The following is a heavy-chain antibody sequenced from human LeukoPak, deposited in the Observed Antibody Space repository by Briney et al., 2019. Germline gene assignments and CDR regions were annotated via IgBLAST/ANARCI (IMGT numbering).Heavy chain of an antibody. CDR2: ISASGGEI. CDR1: GFTVSSNY. D-gene: IGHD3-10*01. V-gene: IGHV3-23*01. J-gene: IGHJ4*02. CDR3: SKDLIPGSIGYFDC. Sequence: GGSLRLSCAASGFTVSSNYMSWVRQAPGKGLEWVSSISASGGEIRYADSVRGRFTISRDNFKNTLYLQMDSLRVEDTATYYCSKDLIPGSIGYFDCWGQGTPVTVSS.